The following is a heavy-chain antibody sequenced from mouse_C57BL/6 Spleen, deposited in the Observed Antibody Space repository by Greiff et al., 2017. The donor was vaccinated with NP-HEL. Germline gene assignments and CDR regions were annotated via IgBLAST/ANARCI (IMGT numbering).Heavy chain of an antibody. CDR1: GFTFSSYA. CDR2: ISDGGSYT. D-gene: IGHD3-2*02. Sequence: DVKLVESGGGLVKPGGSLKLSCAASGFTFSSYAMSWVRQTPEKRLEWVATISDGGSYTYYPDNVKGRFTISRDNAKNNLYLQMSHLKSEDTAMYYCARDGGQTAQATYFDYWGQGTTLTVSS. CDR3: ARDGGQTAQATYFDY. J-gene: IGHJ2*01. V-gene: IGHV5-4*01.